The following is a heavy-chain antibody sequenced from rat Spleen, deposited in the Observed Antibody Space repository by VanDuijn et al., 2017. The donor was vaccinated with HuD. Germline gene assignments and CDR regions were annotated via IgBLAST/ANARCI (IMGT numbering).Heavy chain of an antibody. D-gene: IGHD3-1*01. V-gene: IGHV5-20*01. CDR1: GFTFSNYD. CDR3: TTEGPQWFAY. J-gene: IGHJ3*01. CDR2: ISYDGSST. Sequence: EVQLVESGGGLVQPGRSMKLSCAASGFTFSNYDMAWVRQAPTKGLEWVASISYDGSSTYYRDSVKGRFTISRDNAKSTLYLQMDSLRSEDTATYYCTTEGPQWFAYWGQATLVTVSS.